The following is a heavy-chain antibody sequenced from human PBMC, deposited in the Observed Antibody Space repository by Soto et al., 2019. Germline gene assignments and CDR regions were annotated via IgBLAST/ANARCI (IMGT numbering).Heavy chain of an antibody. V-gene: IGHV1-69*13. CDR3: ARGDYDLGAYGMDV. D-gene: IGHD3-16*01. Sequence: SVKVSCKASGGTFSSYAISCVRQAPGQGLEWMGGIIPIFGTANYAQKFQGRVTITADESTSTAYMELSSLRSEDTAVYYCARGDYDLGAYGMDVWGQGTRVTVSS. CDR2: IIPIFGTA. CDR1: GGTFSSYA. J-gene: IGHJ6*02.